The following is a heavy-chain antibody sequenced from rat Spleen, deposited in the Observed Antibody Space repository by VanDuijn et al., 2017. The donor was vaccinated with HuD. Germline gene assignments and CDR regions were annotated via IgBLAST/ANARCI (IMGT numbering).Heavy chain of an antibody. Sequence: EVQLVESGGGFVPPGRSLKLSCAASGFTFSDYNMAWVRQAPRKGLEWVASISSGGCGTYCPDSVKGRFTISRDNAKSSLYLQMDSLRSEDTATYYCTNAEFGVGWFAYWGQGTLVTVSS. J-gene: IGHJ3*01. CDR3: TNAEFGVGWFAY. D-gene: IGHD4-3*01. V-gene: IGHV5-20*01. CDR2: ISSGGCGT. CDR1: GFTFSDYN.